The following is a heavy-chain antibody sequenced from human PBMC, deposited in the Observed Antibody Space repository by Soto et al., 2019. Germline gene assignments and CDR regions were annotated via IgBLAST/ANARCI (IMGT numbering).Heavy chain of an antibody. D-gene: IGHD6-13*01. V-gene: IGHV4-31*03. CDR2: IYYSGST. J-gene: IGHJ5*02. Sequence: SETLSLTCTVSGGSISSGGYYWSWIRQHPGKGLEWIGYIYYSGSTYYNPSLKSRVTISVDTSKNQFSLKLSSVTAADTAVYYCARGGAAAGMFDPWGQGTLVTVSS. CDR3: ARGGAAAGMFDP. CDR1: GGSISSGGYY.